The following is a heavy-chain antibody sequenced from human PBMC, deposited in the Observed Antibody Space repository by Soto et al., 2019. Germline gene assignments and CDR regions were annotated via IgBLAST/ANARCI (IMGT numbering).Heavy chain of an antibody. D-gene: IGHD2-8*02. CDR3: AHSPLNTGPFDY. CDR2: IFSPDEK. V-gene: IGHV2-26*01. J-gene: IGHJ4*02. Sequence: SGPTLVNPTETLTLTCTVSGFSLSSPRVGVTWIRQPPGKALEWLAHIFSPDEKSYSTSLRSRLTISKDTSKSQVVLTMTNMDPVDTATYYCAHSPLNTGPFDYWGQGTLVTSPQ. CDR1: GFSLSSPRVG.